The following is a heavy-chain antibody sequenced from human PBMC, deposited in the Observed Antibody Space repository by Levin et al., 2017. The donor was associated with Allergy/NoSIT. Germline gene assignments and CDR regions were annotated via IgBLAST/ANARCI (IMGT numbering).Heavy chain of an antibody. J-gene: IGHJ4*02. V-gene: IGHV3-30-3*01. CDR2: ISYDGSNK. D-gene: IGHD6-13*01. CDR1: GFTFSSYA. Sequence: GGSLRLSCAASGFTFSSYAMHWVRQAPGKGLEWVAVISYDGSNKYYADSVKGRFTISRDNSKNTLYLQMNSLRAEDTAVYYCARDFYSSTLVPAFDYWGQGTLVTVSS. CDR3: ARDFYSSTLVPAFDY.